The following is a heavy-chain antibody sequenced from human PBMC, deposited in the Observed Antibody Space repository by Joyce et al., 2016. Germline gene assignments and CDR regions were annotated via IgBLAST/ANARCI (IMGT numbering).Heavy chain of an antibody. J-gene: IGHJ4*02. CDR1: GFTFTGYY. V-gene: IGHV1-2*02. CDR2: IKLETGDT. Sequence: QVQLVQSGTEVKKPGASVKVSCKASGFTFTGYYRHWVRPAPGQGLEMMGWIKLETGDTHYTQNSQGRVTMTRDTSSNTAYMEVNRLRSDDAAFYYCAREGLPHGGFDYWGLGTLVTVSS. CDR3: AREGLPHGGFDY.